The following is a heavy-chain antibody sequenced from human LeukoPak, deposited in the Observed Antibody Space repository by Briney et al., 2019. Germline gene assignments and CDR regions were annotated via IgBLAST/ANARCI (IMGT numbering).Heavy chain of an antibody. D-gene: IGHD2-21*02. J-gene: IGHJ6*03. V-gene: IGHV4-59*08. CDR2: IYYSGST. CDR1: GGSISSYY. Sequence: PSETLSLTCTVSGGSISSYYWTWIGQPPGKGLEWIGYIYYSGSTNYNPSLKSRVTISVDTSKNQFSLKLSSVTAADTAVYYCARHTYCGADCYPPYMDVWGKGTTVTVSS. CDR3: ARHTYCGADCYPPYMDV.